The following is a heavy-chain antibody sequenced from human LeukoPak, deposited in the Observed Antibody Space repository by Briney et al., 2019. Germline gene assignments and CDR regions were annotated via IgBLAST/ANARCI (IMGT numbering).Heavy chain of an antibody. D-gene: IGHD3-10*01. V-gene: IGHV1-3*03. CDR2: INAGNGNT. CDR3: ARGGYYGSGVFDI. Sequence: GASVKVSCKASGYTFTSYAMHWVRQAPGQRLEWMGWINAGNGNTKYSQEFQGRVTITRDTSASTAYMELSSLRSEDTAVYHGARGGYYGSGVFDIWGQGTMVTVSS. J-gene: IGHJ3*02. CDR1: GYTFTSYA.